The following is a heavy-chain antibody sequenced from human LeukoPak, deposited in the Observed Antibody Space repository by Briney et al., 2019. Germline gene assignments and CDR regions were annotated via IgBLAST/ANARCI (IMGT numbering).Heavy chain of an antibody. J-gene: IGHJ6*02. Sequence: SETLSLTCAVYGGSFSGYYWSWIRQPPGKGLEWIGEINHSGSTNYNPSLKSRVTISVDTSKNQFSLKLSSVTAADTAVYYCARVTITMVRGVTNYYYYGMDVWGQGTTVTVSS. CDR2: INHSGST. CDR1: GGSFSGYY. CDR3: ARVTITMVRGVTNYYYYGMDV. V-gene: IGHV4-34*01. D-gene: IGHD3-10*01.